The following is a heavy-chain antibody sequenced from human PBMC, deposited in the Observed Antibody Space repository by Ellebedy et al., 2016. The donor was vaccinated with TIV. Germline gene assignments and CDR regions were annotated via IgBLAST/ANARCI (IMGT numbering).Heavy chain of an antibody. CDR3: ARGRGLDV. Sequence: PGGSLRLSCVASGFTFNSFAMSWVRQAPGKGLEWVANINQDGSEKHYVDSVKGRFTISRDNAENSMYLQMNSLSAEDTALYYCARGRGLDVWGQGTTVTVSS. V-gene: IGHV3-7*01. CDR2: INQDGSEK. CDR1: GFTFNSFA. J-gene: IGHJ6*02. D-gene: IGHD3-10*01.